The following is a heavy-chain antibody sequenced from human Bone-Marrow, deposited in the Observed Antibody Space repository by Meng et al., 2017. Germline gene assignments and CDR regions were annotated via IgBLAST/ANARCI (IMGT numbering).Heavy chain of an antibody. CDR3: ARVAYRWGGDCSYFDY. CDR2: INHSGST. J-gene: IGHJ4*02. D-gene: IGHD2-21*02. V-gene: IGHV4-34*01. CDR1: GVSFSGYY. Sequence: QVQLQQWGAGLLKPSETLSLTCAVYGVSFSGYYWSWIRQPPGKGLEWIGEINHSGSTNYNPSLKSRVTISVDTSKNQFSLKLSSVTAADTAVYYCARVAYRWGGDCSYFDYWGQGTLVTVSS.